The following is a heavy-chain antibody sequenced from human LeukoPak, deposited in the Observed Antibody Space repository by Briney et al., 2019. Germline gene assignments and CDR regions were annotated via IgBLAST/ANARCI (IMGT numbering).Heavy chain of an antibody. D-gene: IGHD3-10*01. Sequence: PGGSLRLSCAASGFTFSSYAMHWVRQAPGKGLEYVAAISSSGGSIYYANSVKGRFTISRDNSKNTLYLQMGSLRAEDMAVYYCARGTIRGVAYNWFDPWGQGTLVTVSS. CDR3: ARGTIRGVAYNWFDP. J-gene: IGHJ5*02. V-gene: IGHV3-64*01. CDR2: ISSSGGSI. CDR1: GFTFSSYA.